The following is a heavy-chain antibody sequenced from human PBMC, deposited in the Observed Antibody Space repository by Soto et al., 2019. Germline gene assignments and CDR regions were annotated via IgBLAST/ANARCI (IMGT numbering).Heavy chain of an antibody. V-gene: IGHV3-74*01. CDR1: GFTFSRYW. J-gene: IGHJ4*02. CDR3: ARDILRRTAMVGYFDY. CDR2: IDSDGNTT. Sequence: GGSLRLSCAASGFTFSRYWMHWVRQAPGKGLVWVARIDSDGNTTTYADSVKGRFTISRDNSKNTLYLQMNSLRAEDTAVYYCARDILRRTAMVGYFDYWGQGTLVTVSS. D-gene: IGHD5-18*01.